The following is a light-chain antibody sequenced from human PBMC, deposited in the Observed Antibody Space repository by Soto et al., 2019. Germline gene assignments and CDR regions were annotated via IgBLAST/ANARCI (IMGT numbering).Light chain of an antibody. Sequence: DIQMTQSPSTLSASVGDRVTITCRASQSISSWLAWYRQKPGKAPKLLIYKASSLESGVPSRFSGSGSGTEFTLTISSLQPYDFATYYCQQYNSYPYTFGQGTKLDIK. CDR1: QSISSW. CDR2: KAS. CDR3: QQYNSYPYT. V-gene: IGKV1-5*03. J-gene: IGKJ2*01.